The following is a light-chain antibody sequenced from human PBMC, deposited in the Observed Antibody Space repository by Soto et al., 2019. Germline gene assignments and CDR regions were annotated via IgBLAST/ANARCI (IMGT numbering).Light chain of an antibody. J-gene: IGLJ1*01. V-gene: IGLV2-14*01. CDR2: DVS. CDR1: SSDVSGNNY. CDR3: SSYTSSSTLGGV. Sequence: QSVLTQPASVSGSPGQSITISCTGTSSDVSGNNYVSWYQQHPGKAPKIMIYDVSNRPSGVSNLFSGSKSGNTASLTISGLQAEDEADYYCSSYTSSSTLGGVFGTGTKVTVL.